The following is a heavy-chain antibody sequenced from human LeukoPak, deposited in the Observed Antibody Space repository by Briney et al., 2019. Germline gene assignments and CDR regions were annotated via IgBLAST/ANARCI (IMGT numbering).Heavy chain of an antibody. CDR2: INPSGGST. J-gene: IGHJ3*02. V-gene: IGHV1-46*01. CDR3: ARGILGELRVSAFDI. D-gene: IGHD3-16*01. CDR1: GYTFSSHY. Sequence: ASVKVSCTASGYTFSSHYMHWVRQAPGQGLEWMGIINPSGGSTSYAQKFQGRVTMTRDTSTSTVYMELSSLRSEDTAVYYCARGILGELRVSAFDIWGQGTMVTVSS.